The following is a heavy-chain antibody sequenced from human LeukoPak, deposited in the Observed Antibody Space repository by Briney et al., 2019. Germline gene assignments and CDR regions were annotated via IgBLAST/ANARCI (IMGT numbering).Heavy chain of an antibody. CDR2: IYPRDGST. CDR3: ARDQEGFDY. V-gene: IGHV1-46*01. J-gene: IGHJ4*02. Sequence: ASVKVSYKASGYTFTSNYIHWVRQAPGQGLEWMGMIYPRDGSTSYAQKFQGRVTVTRDTSTSTVHMELSGLRSEDTAVYYCARDQEGFDYWGQGTLVTVSP. CDR1: GYTFTSNY.